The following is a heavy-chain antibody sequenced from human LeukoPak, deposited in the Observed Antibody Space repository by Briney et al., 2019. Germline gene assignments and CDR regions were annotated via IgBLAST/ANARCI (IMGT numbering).Heavy chain of an antibody. CDR1: GYSFSSYW. CDR2: ITGDGTRT. V-gene: IGHV3-74*01. CDR3: ARGTSNYSDY. Sequence: GGSQRLSCAASGYSFSSYWMHWVRQAPGKGLVWVSRITGDGTRTSHADSVKGRFTISRDNAKNTLYLQMNSLRAEDTAVYYCARGTSNYSDYWGQGALVTVSS. J-gene: IGHJ4*02.